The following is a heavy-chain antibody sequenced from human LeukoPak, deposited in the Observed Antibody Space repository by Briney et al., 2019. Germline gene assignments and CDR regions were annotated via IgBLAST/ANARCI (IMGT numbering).Heavy chain of an antibody. Sequence: SGGSLRLSCAASGFNFSSYAMHWVRQAPGKGLEWVAVISYDGSNKYYADSVKGRFTISRDNSKNTLYLQMNSLRAEDTAVYYCARPQWELGIGAFDIWGQGTMVTVSS. D-gene: IGHD1-26*01. CDR3: ARPQWELGIGAFDI. CDR1: GFNFSSYA. J-gene: IGHJ3*02. V-gene: IGHV3-30-3*01. CDR2: ISYDGSNK.